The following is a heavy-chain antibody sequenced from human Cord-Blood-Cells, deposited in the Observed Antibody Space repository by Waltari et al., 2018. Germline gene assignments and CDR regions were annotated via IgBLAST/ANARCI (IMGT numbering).Heavy chain of an antibody. D-gene: IGHD6-19*01. CDR3: ATGVSYSSGRHFDY. J-gene: IGHJ4*02. CDR1: GYTLTELS. CDR2: FDPEDGET. Sequence: QVQLVQSGAEVKKPGASVKVSCKVSGYTLTELSIHCVRQAPGKGLEWMGGFDPEDGETIYAQKFQGRVTMTEDTSTDTAYMELSSLRSEDTAVYYCATGVSYSSGRHFDYWGQGTLVTVSS. V-gene: IGHV1-24*01.